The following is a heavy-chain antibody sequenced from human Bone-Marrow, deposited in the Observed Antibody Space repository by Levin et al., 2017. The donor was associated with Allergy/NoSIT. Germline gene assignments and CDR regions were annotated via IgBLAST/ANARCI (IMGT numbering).Heavy chain of an antibody. Sequence: SQTLSLTCSVSGDSITSYHWSWIRQPPGKGLEWIGYIYYNGSTYYNPSLKSRVTISLDTSKTQFSLKLTSVTAADTAVFYCARKRPLPPDGHYGMDVWGQGTTVTVSS. CDR3: ARKRPLPPDGHYGMDV. D-gene: IGHD4-17*01. V-gene: IGHV4-59*01. J-gene: IGHJ6*02. CDR2: IYYNGST. CDR1: GDSITSYH.